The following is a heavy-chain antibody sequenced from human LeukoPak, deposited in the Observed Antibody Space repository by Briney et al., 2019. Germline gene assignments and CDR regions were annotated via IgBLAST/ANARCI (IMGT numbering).Heavy chain of an antibody. J-gene: IGHJ4*02. D-gene: IGHD3-22*01. Sequence: SETLSLTCTVPGGSISSSSYSWGWIRRPPGKGLEWIGTIYYSGSTYYNPSLKSRVTISEDTSKNQFSLNLSSVTAADTAVYYCARYASSGYYRYYFDYWGQGTLVTVSS. CDR3: ARYASSGYYRYYFDY. CDR1: GGSISSSSYS. V-gene: IGHV4-39*01. CDR2: IYYSGST.